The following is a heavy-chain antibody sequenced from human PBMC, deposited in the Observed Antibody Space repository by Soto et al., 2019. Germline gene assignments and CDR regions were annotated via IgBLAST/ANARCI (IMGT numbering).Heavy chain of an antibody. CDR1: GYTLTNYH. Sequence: ASVKVSCKASGYTLTNYHMHWVRQAPGQGFEWMGIINPSGGSATYAQKFQDRVTITRDTSASTAYMELSSLRSEDTAVYYCARDLGGWPDYWGQGTLVTVSS. CDR2: INPSGGSA. CDR3: ARDLGGWPDY. J-gene: IGHJ4*02. D-gene: IGHD6-19*01. V-gene: IGHV1-46*01.